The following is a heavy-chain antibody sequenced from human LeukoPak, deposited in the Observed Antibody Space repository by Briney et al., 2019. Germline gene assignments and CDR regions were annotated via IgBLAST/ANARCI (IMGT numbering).Heavy chain of an antibody. D-gene: IGHD4-17*01. J-gene: IGHJ4*02. CDR1: GFTFSNAW. CDR2: IKSKTDGGTT. Sequence: TGGSLRLSCAASGFTFSNAWMSWVRQAPGKGLEWVGRIKSKTDGGTTDYAAPVKGRFTISRDDSKNTLYLQMNSLKTEDTAVYYCTTNYGDYSRPVDYWGQGTLVTVSS. CDR3: TTNYGDYSRPVDY. V-gene: IGHV3-15*01.